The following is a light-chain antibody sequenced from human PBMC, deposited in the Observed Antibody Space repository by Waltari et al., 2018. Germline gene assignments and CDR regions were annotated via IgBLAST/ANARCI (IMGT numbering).Light chain of an antibody. CDR2: DAS. V-gene: IGKV3-11*01. J-gene: IGKJ4*01. Sequence: EIVLTQSPGTLSLSPGERPTLSCRASQSVGTSLAWYQQKPGQAPRLIIYDASTRATGIPSRVSGSGSVTDFTLTISSLEPEDFVVYYCQQRNNWLFGGGTRVEIK. CDR3: QQRNNWL. CDR1: QSVGTS.